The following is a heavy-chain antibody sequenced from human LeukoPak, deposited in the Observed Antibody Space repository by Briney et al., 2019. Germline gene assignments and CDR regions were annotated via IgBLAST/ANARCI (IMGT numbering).Heavy chain of an antibody. CDR3: ARDRGWELGYCTGGSCYDENWLDP. CDR2: ISAYNGNT. CDR1: GYTFTRFG. V-gene: IGHV1-18*01. D-gene: IGHD2-15*01. J-gene: IGHJ5*02. Sequence: ASVKVSCKASGYTFTRFGISWVRQAPGQGLEWMGWISAYNGNTNYAQKLQGRVTMTTDTSTSTVYTELRSLRSDDTAVYYCARDRGWELGYCTGGSCYDENWLDPWGQGTLVTVSS.